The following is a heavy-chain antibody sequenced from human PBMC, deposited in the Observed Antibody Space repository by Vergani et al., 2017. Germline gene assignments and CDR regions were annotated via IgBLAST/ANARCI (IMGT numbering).Heavy chain of an antibody. V-gene: IGHV3-11*05. J-gene: IGHJ2*01. CDR2: ISSSSSYT. D-gene: IGHD3-22*01. Sequence: QVQLVESGGGVVQPGRSLRLSCAASGFTFSDYYMSWIRQAPGKGLEWVAYISSSSSYTNYADSVKGRFTISRDNAKNSLYLQMNSLRAEDPAVYYCARDLRDYDSSGYYYYWYFDLWGRGTLVTVSS. CDR3: ARDLRDYDSSGYYYYWYFDL. CDR1: GFTFSDYY.